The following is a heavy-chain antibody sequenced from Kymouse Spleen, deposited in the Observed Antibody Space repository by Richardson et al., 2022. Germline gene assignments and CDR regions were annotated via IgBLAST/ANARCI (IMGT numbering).Heavy chain of an antibody. D-gene: IGHD3-3*01. CDR3: ARDRFLEWLFPYYYYGMDV. Sequence: QVQLQESGPGLVKPSGTLSLTCAVSGGSISSSNWWSWVRQPPGKGLEWIGEIYHSGSTNYNPSLKSRVTISVDKSKNQFSLKLSSVTAADTAVYYCARDRFLEWLFPYYYYGMDVWGQGTTVTVSS. V-gene: IGHV4-4*02. CDR2: IYHSGST. CDR1: GGSISSSNW. J-gene: IGHJ6*02.